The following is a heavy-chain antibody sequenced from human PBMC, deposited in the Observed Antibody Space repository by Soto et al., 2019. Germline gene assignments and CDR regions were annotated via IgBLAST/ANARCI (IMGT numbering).Heavy chain of an antibody. CDR2: ISENGDRQ. J-gene: IGHJ4*02. D-gene: IGHD4-17*01. V-gene: IGHV3-30-3*01. Sequence: QVQLVQSGGGVVQAGTSLRLSCTASGLTFTSSSFHRVRQAPGKGLEWVAVISENGDRQYSTESVRGRFLISRDSSKNTVFLQMNSLRPEDTGVYFFAGRLATTGSAPGYWGQGALVTVSS. CDR3: AGRLATTGSAPGY. CDR1: GLTFTSSS.